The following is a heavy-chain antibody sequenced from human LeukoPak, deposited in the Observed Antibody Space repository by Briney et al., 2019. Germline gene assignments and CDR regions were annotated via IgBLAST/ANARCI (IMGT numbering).Heavy chain of an antibody. CDR2: INHTGST. CDR3: ARDRKGGIVVVPAAMYGPRRVMDV. Sequence: SSETLSLTCAVYGGSFSGYYWSWIRQPPGKGLELIGEINHTGSTNYNPSLKSRVTISVDTSKNQFSLKLSSVTAADTAVYYCARDRKGGIVVVPAAMYGPRRVMDVWGKGTTVTVSS. CDR1: GGSFSGYY. D-gene: IGHD2-2*01. V-gene: IGHV4-34*01. J-gene: IGHJ6*03.